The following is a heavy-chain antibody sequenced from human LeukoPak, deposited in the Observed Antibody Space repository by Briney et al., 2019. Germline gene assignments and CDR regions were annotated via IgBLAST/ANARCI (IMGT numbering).Heavy chain of an antibody. CDR1: GFTFSSYS. Sequence: GGSLRLSCAASGFTFSSYSMNWVRQVPGKGLEWVSSISGSSSYIYYADSVKGRFTISRHNAKNSLYLQMNSLRAEDTAVYYCAKAPVTSCRGAYCYPFDSWGQGTLVTVSS. CDR2: ISGSSSYI. D-gene: IGHD2-21*01. J-gene: IGHJ4*02. CDR3: AKAPVTSCRGAYCYPFDS. V-gene: IGHV3-21*01.